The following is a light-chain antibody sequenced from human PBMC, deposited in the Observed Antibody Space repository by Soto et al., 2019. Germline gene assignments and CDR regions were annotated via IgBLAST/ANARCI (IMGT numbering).Light chain of an antibody. CDR2: SAS. Sequence: DIQMTQSPASLSASVGDRVTITCRASQDIDHSLAWYQQRPGKIPNVLIYSASTLQSGVPSRFSGSGSGTDFTLTITSLQPEDVATYYCQEHYSGTPVALGPGNKVDV. J-gene: IGKJ3*01. CDR3: QEHYSGTPVA. V-gene: IGKV1-27*01. CDR1: QDIDHS.